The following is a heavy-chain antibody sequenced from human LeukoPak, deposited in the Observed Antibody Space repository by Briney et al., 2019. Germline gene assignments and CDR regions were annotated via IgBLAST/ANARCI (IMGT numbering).Heavy chain of an antibody. Sequence: GGSLRLSCATSGFTFRNYGMAWVRQAPGKGLEWVSSIHTTGGKTYYAESVKGRFTISRDNSKNTLYLQMNSLRAEDTAVYYCARAVAVSTGAFDIWGRGTMVTVSS. CDR3: ARAVAVSTGAFDI. D-gene: IGHD5/OR15-5a*01. J-gene: IGHJ3*02. CDR2: IHTTGGKT. CDR1: GFTFRNYG. V-gene: IGHV3-23*01.